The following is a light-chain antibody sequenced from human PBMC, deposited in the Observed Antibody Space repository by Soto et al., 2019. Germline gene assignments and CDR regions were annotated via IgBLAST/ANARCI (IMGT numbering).Light chain of an antibody. CDR1: QSVSSN. Sequence: EIVLAQAPCTLSLSAGEMATLSCRASQSVSSNLAWYQQKPGQAPRLLIYDASTRATGIPARFSGSGSGTEFTLTISSLQSEDFAVYYCQHYNNWPPWTFGQGTKVDIK. V-gene: IGKV3-15*01. CDR2: DAS. CDR3: QHYNNWPPWT. J-gene: IGKJ1*01.